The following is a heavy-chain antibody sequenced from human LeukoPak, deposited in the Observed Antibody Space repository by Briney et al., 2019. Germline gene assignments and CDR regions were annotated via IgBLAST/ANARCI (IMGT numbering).Heavy chain of an antibody. CDR2: IRYDGSNK. CDR3: ASVPEQWLLFDY. Sequence: PGGSLRLSRAASGFTFSSYDMHWVRQAPGKGLEWVAFIRYDGSNKYYADSVKGRFTISRDNSKNTLYLQMNSLRAEDTAVYYCASVPEQWLLFDYWGQGTLVTVSS. CDR1: GFTFSSYD. D-gene: IGHD6-19*01. V-gene: IGHV3-30*02. J-gene: IGHJ4*02.